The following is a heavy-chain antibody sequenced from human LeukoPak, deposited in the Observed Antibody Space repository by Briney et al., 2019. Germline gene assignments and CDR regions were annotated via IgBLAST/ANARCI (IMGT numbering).Heavy chain of an antibody. CDR3: ARGRNPVIAAAGFLDY. D-gene: IGHD6-13*01. Sequence: PGGSLRLSCAASGFTFDDYGMSWVRQAPGKGLEWVCGINWNGGSTGYADSVKGRFTISRDNAKNSLYLQMNSLRAEDTALYYCARGRNPVIAAAGFLDYWGQGTLVTVSS. CDR2: INWNGGST. CDR1: GFTFDDYG. V-gene: IGHV3-20*04. J-gene: IGHJ4*02.